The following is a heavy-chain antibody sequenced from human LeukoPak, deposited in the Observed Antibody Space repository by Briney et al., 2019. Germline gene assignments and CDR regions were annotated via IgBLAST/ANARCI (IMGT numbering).Heavy chain of an antibody. CDR3: ARVYTRFYYYYMDV. CDR2: IYTSGST. D-gene: IGHD2-8*01. J-gene: IGHJ6*03. V-gene: IGHV4-61*02. Sequence: PSETLSLTCTVSGGSISSGSYYWSWIRQPAGKGLEWIGRIYTSGSTNYIPSLRSRVTISVDTSKNQFSLRLSSVTAADTAVYFCARVYTRFYYYYMDVWGKGTTVTISS. CDR1: GGSISSGSYY.